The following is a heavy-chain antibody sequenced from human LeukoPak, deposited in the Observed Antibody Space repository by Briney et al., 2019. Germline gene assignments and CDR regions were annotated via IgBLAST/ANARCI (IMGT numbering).Heavy chain of an antibody. V-gene: IGHV3-23*01. CDR1: GFTFSSYA. Sequence: GGSLRLSCAASGFTFSSYAMSWVRQGPGKGLEWVSAITGSGASTYYADSVKGRFTIFRDNSKNTLYPQMNSLRAEDTAIYYCAKGSQRWQQLSPSDAFDIWGQGTMVTVSS. CDR2: ITGSGAST. J-gene: IGHJ3*02. D-gene: IGHD5-24*01. CDR3: AKGSQRWQQLSPSDAFDI.